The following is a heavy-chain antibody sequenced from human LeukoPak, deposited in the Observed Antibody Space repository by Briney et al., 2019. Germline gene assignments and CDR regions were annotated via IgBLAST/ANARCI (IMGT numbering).Heavy chain of an antibody. V-gene: IGHV4-39*01. D-gene: IGHD2-2*01. J-gene: IGHJ5*02. CDR3: ARHDPFRTVRCTSCNWFDP. CDR1: GGSISSSSYY. Sequence: SETLSLTCTVSGGSISSSSYYWGWIRQPPGKGLEWIGSIYYSGSTYYNPSLKSRVTISVDTSKNQFSLKLSSVTAADTAVHYCARHDPFRTVRCTSCNWFDPWGQGTLVTVSS. CDR2: IYYSGST.